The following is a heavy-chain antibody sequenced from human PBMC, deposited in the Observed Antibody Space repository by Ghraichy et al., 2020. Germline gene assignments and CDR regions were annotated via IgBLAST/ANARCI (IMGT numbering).Heavy chain of an antibody. J-gene: IGHJ5*02. CDR1: GFTFSDYY. Sequence: GGSLRLSCAASGFTFSDYYMSWIRQAPGKGREWVSHISTTGSTMYYADSVKGRFAISRDNAKKSLHLQMHSLRAEDTAVYYCARDKRYYYDRSAYSDAEWFDPWGQGTLVTVSS. CDR3: ARDKRYYYDRSAYSDAEWFDP. CDR2: ISTTGSTM. D-gene: IGHD3-22*01. V-gene: IGHV3-11*01.